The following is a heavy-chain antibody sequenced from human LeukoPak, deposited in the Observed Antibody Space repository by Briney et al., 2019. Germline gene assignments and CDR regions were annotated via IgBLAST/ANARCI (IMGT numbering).Heavy chain of an antibody. Sequence: AASVKVSCKASGYTFTGYYMHWVRQAPGQGLEWMGWISAYNGNTNYAQKLQGRVTMTTDTSTSTAYMELRSLRSDDTAVYYCARDTYDFWSGYQNYFDYWGQGTLVTVSS. CDR3: ARDTYDFWSGYQNYFDY. V-gene: IGHV1-18*04. D-gene: IGHD3-3*01. J-gene: IGHJ4*02. CDR2: ISAYNGNT. CDR1: GYTFTGYY.